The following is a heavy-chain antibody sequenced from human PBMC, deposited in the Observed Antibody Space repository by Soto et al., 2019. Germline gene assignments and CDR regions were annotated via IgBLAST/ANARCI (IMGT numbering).Heavy chain of an antibody. CDR2: INHSGST. V-gene: IGHV4-34*01. Sequence: SETLSLTCAVYGGSFSGYYWSWIRQPPGKGLEWIGEINHSGSTDYNPSLKSRVTISVDTSKNQFSLKLSSVTAADTAVYYCARHVRRFSPASDNWFDPWGQGTLVTVSS. CDR1: GGSFSGYY. J-gene: IGHJ5*02. D-gene: IGHD3-3*01. CDR3: ARHVRRFSPASDNWFDP.